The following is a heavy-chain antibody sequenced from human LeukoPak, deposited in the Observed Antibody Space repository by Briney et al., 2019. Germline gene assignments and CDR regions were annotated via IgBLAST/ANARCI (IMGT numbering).Heavy chain of an antibody. D-gene: IGHD1-26*01. Sequence: SETLSLTCAVYGGSFSGYYWSWIRQPPGKGLEWIGSIYYSGSTYYNPSLKSRVTISVDTSKNQFSLKLSSVTAADTAVYYCARTRIVGATYWFDPWGQGTLVTVSS. CDR3: ARTRIVGATYWFDP. CDR2: IYYSGST. CDR1: GGSFSGYY. J-gene: IGHJ5*02. V-gene: IGHV4-34*01.